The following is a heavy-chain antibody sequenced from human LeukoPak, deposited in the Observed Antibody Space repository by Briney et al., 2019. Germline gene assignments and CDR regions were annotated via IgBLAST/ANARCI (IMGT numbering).Heavy chain of an antibody. V-gene: IGHV1-18*01. CDR1: GYTFTTFG. Sequence: ASLKVSCKASGYTFTTFGTSWVRQAPGQGLEWLGWISGHNGNTKYIQNVQGRITMTTDTSASTAYMELRSLTSDDTAVYYCTREGTASTGIGPYDFWGQGTLVTVSS. CDR3: TREGTASTGIGPYDF. J-gene: IGHJ4*02. CDR2: ISGHNGNT. D-gene: IGHD6-13*01.